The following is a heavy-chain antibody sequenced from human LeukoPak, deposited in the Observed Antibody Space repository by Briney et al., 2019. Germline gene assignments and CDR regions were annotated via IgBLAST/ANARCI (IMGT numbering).Heavy chain of an antibody. CDR3: ARLRHNPRIRGNYQFYMDV. J-gene: IGHJ6*03. CDR1: GGSFRSDY. Sequence: SETLSLSCSVSGGSFRSDYWTWIRQPAGQGLEWIGRLYTSGSTNYIPSLKRRVTMSLDTSKNHFSLNLSSVTAADTAVYFCARLRHNPRIRGNYQFYMDVWGRGTTVTVSS. D-gene: IGHD3-10*01. CDR2: LYTSGST. V-gene: IGHV4-4*07.